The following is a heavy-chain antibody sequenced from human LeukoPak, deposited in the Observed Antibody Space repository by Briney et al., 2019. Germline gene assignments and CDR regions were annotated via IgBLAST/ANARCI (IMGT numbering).Heavy chain of an antibody. J-gene: IGHJ3*02. V-gene: IGHV3-NL1*01. CDR3: ARVRHGPGSDAFDI. CDR2: IYSGGST. D-gene: IGHD2-15*01. CDR1: GFTFSSYG. Sequence: GGSLRLSCAASGFTFSSYGMHWVRQAPGKGLEWVSVIYSGGSTYYADSVKGRFTISRDNSKNTLYLQMNSLRAEDTAVYYCARVRHGPGSDAFDIWGQGTMVTVSS.